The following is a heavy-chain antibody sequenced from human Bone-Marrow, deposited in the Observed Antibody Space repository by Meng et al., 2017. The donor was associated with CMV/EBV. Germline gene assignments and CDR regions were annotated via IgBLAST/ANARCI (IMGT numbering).Heavy chain of an antibody. J-gene: IGHJ6*02. Sequence: GGSLRLSCAASGFTFSNHVMHWVRQAPGKGLEWVAAISFDGHNEYYADSVKGRFTISRDTSKKTLYLQMDSLRAEDTALYYCARDDLPGAGRALAVWGQGNTV. CDR1: GFTFSNHV. CDR2: ISFDGHNE. D-gene: IGHD6-19*01. V-gene: IGHV3-30-3*01. CDR3: ARDDLPGAGRALAV.